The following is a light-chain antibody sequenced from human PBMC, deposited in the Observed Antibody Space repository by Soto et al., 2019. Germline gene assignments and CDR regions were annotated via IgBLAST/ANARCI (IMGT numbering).Light chain of an antibody. CDR2: AAS. J-gene: IGKJ1*01. Sequence: DIQMTQSPSSLSASVGDRVTITCRASRSISSYLNWYQQKPGKAPKLLIYAASSLQSGVPSRFSGSGSGTDFTLTISSLQPEDFATYYCQQSYSTLRTFGQGTKVE. CDR1: RSISSY. V-gene: IGKV1-39*01. CDR3: QQSYSTLRT.